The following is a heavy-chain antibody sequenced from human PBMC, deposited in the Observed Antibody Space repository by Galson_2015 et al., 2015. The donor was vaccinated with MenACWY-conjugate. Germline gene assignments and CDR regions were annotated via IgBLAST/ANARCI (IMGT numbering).Heavy chain of an antibody. CDR3: SRTAYDPLTDRGYY. V-gene: IGHV1-69*02. CDR1: GGSLSSFS. CDR2: VIPIAGMT. J-gene: IGHJ4*01. Sequence: SVKVSCKASGGSLSSFSISWVRQAPGQGLEWMGRVIPIAGMTNYAKNFQGRLTITADTSARTDYMELSSLTSEDTAVYFCSRTAYDPLTDRGYYWGHGTQVIVSA. D-gene: IGHD3-9*01.